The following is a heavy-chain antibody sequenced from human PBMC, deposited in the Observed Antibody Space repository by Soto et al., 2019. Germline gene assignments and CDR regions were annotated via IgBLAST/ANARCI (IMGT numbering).Heavy chain of an antibody. D-gene: IGHD4-4*01. J-gene: IGHJ3*01. CDR3: ARPSLPYSNSRDAFDV. Sequence: PGESLKISCKGSGYDFNIYWIAWVRQMPGKGLEWMGIIYPGDSDTRYSPSSQGQVTISVDKSASTAFLQWSSLKASDTAMYYCARPSLPYSNSRDAFDVWGQGTVVTVSS. CDR2: IYPGDSDT. CDR1: GYDFNIYW. V-gene: IGHV5-51*01.